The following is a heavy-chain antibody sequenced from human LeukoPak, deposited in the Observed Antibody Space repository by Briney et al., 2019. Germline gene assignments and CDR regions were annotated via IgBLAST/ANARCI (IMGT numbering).Heavy chain of an antibody. D-gene: IGHD6-19*01. V-gene: IGHV3-53*01. CDR3: AGYSSGWAHDAFDI. CDR1: GFTLSTYW. J-gene: IGHJ3*02. Sequence: GGSLRLSCAASGFTLSTYWMSWVRQAPGKGLEWVSVIYSGGSTCYADSVKGRFTISRDNSKNTLYLQMNSLRAEDTAVYYCAGYSSGWAHDAFDIWGQGSMVTVSS. CDR2: IYSGGST.